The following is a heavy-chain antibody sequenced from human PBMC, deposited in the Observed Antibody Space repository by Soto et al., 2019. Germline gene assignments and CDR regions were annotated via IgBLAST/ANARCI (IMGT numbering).Heavy chain of an antibody. V-gene: IGHV3-9*01. J-gene: IGHJ3*02. CDR1: GFTFDDYA. D-gene: IGHD3-3*01. Sequence: EVQLVESGGGLVQPGRSLRLSCVASGFTFDDYAMHWVRQVPGKGLEWVAGITWDRGSIGYAGSVKGRCTISRDNSKNSLYQQINSLRTNDTALYYCVKKVTIFGVITHDAFDIWGEETMVTVS. CDR2: ITWDRGSI. CDR3: VKKVTIFGVITHDAFDI.